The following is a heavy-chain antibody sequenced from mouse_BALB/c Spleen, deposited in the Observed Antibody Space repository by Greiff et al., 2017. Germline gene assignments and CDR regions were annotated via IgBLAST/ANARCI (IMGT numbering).Heavy chain of an antibody. V-gene: IGHV5-12-1*01. J-gene: IGHJ3*01. Sequence: VQLKESGGGLVKPGGSLKLSCAASGFAFSSYDMSWVRQTPEKRLEWVAYISSGGGSTYYPDTVKGRFTISRDNAKNTLYLQMSSLKSEDTAMYYCARQDYRYAWFAYWGQGTLVTVSA. CDR3: ARQDYRYAWFAY. D-gene: IGHD2-14*01. CDR2: ISSGGGST. CDR1: GFAFSSYD.